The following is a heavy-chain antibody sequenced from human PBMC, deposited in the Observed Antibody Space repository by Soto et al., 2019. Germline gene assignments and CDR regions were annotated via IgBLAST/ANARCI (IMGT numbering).Heavy chain of an antibody. CDR2: IWYDGSNK. CDR3: ARGTYYDYVWGSPALSKFDY. CDR1: GFTFSSYG. J-gene: IGHJ4*02. D-gene: IGHD3-16*01. Sequence: PGGSLRLSCAASGFTFSSYGMHWVRQAPGKGLEWVAVIWYDGSNKYYADSVKGRFTISRDNSKNTLYLQMNSLRAEDTAVYYCARGTYYDYVWGSPALSKFDYWGQGTLVTVSS. V-gene: IGHV3-33*01.